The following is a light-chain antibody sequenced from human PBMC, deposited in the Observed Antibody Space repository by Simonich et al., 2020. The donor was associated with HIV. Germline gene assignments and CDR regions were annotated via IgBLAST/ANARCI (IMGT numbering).Light chain of an antibody. CDR3: QQYYSTPWT. V-gene: IGKV4-1*01. Sequence: DIVMTQSPDSLSVSLGERATINCKSSQSVLHRSNHKNSLSWYQQKPGQPPKLLIYWASTRESGVPDRFSGSGSGTDFTLTISSLQAEDVAVYYCQQYYSTPWTFGQGTKVEIK. J-gene: IGKJ1*01. CDR2: WAS. CDR1: QSVLHRSNHKNS.